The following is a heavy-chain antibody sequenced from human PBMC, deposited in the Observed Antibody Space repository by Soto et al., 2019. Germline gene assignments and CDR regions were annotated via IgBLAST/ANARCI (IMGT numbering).Heavy chain of an antibody. J-gene: IGHJ4*02. D-gene: IGHD6-19*01. CDR3: ANAPSGWLAISYFDY. CDR1: GFTFSSYA. V-gene: IGHV3-23*01. Sequence: GGSLRLSCAASGFTFSSYAMSWVRQAPGKGLEWVSAISGSGGSTYYADSVKGRFTISRDNSKNTLYLQMNSLRAEDTAVYYCANAPSGWLAISYFDYWGQGTLVTVSS. CDR2: ISGSGGST.